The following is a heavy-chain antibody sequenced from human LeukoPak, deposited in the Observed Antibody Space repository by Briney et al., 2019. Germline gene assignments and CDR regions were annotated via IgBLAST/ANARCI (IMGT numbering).Heavy chain of an antibody. Sequence: ASVKVSCKASGYTFTGYYIHWVRQAPGQGLEWMGWINPNSGGTKYAQKFQGRVTTARDTSISTAYMELSRLRSDDTAVYYCARDHYDSSGYYDRFQYWGQGTLVTVSS. J-gene: IGHJ1*01. D-gene: IGHD3-22*01. V-gene: IGHV1-2*02. CDR2: INPNSGGT. CDR3: ARDHYDSSGYYDRFQY. CDR1: GYTFTGYY.